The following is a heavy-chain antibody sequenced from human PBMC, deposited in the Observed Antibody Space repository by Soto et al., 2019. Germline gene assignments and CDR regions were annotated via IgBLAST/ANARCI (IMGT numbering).Heavy chain of an antibody. D-gene: IGHD6-13*01. J-gene: IGHJ4*02. V-gene: IGHV4-39*01. CDR2: IYYSGST. CDR3: TRHEGGAAADRPLDY. Sequence: SETLSLTCAVSGGSIRSNNWWSWVRQPPGKGLEWIGSIYYSGSTHYNPSLKSRVTMSVDTSTNQFSLKLNSVTAADTAVYYCTRHEGGAAADRPLDYWGQGTLVTVSS. CDR1: GGSIRSNNW.